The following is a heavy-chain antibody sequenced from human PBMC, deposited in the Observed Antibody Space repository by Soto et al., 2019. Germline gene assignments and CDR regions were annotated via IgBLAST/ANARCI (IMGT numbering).Heavy chain of an antibody. D-gene: IGHD5-12*01. CDR3: ARVDIVTTNWFDP. Sequence: QVQLQQWGAGLLKPSETLSLTCAVYGGSFSGYYWSWIRQPPGKGLEWIGEINHRGYTTYNPSLKSRVTISVDTSKNQFSLKLSSVTAADTAVYYCARVDIVTTNWFDPWGQGTTVTVSS. CDR2: INHRGYT. V-gene: IGHV4-34*01. CDR1: GGSFSGYY. J-gene: IGHJ5*02.